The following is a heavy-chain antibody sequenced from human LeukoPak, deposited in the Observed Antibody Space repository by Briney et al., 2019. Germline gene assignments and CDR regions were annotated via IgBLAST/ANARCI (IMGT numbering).Heavy chain of an antibody. D-gene: IGHD5-18*01. CDR3: ASAPLQLAQSLYFDY. J-gene: IGHJ4*02. Sequence: QPGGSLRLSCAASGFTFSTYAMSWVRQAPGKGLEWVAVISYDGSNKYYADSVKGRFTISRDNSKNTLYLQMNSLRAEDTAVYYCASAPLQLAQSLYFDYWGQGTLVTVSS. CDR2: ISYDGSNK. CDR1: GFTFSTYA. V-gene: IGHV3-30-3*01.